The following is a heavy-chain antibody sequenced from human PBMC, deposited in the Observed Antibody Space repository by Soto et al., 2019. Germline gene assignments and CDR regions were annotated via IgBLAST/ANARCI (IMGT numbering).Heavy chain of an antibody. J-gene: IGHJ4*02. V-gene: IGHV4-59*01. D-gene: IGHD2-2*01. CDR2: IHDSGIT. CDR1: GGSMRIYY. Sequence: PSDTLSLTCSVSGGSMRIYYWSWIRQPPGKGLEWIGYIHDSGITDYNPSLKSRATISIDTFRNQISLNLHSVTAADTAVYYCAREYAFSSDYWGQGTMVTVSS. CDR3: AREYAFSSDY.